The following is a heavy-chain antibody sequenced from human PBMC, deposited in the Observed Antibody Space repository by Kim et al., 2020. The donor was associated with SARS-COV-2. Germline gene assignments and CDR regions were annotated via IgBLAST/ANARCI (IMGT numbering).Heavy chain of an antibody. Sequence: ASVKVSCKASGYTFTSYAMNWVRQAPGQGLEWMGWINTNTGNPTYAQGFTGRFVFSLDTSVSTAYLHISSLKAEDTAVYYCARAPGWSTFYYYGMDVWGQGTTVTVSS. CDR2: INTNTGNP. CDR3: ARAPGWSTFYYYGMDV. V-gene: IGHV7-4-1*02. J-gene: IGHJ6*02. CDR1: GYTFTSYA. D-gene: IGHD6-19*01.